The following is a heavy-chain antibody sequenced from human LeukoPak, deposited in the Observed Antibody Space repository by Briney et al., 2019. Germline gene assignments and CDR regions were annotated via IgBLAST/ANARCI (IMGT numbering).Heavy chain of an antibody. CDR2: ISYDGSNK. CDR3: ARVSVGGFDY. D-gene: IGHD5/OR15-5a*01. J-gene: IGHJ4*02. CDR1: GFTFSSYA. V-gene: IGHV3-30-3*01. Sequence: GGSLRLSCVASGFTFSSYAMHWVRQAPGKGLEWVAVISYDGSNKYYADSVKGRFTISRDNSKNTLYLQMNSLRAEDTAVYYCARVSVGGFDYWGQGTLVTVSS.